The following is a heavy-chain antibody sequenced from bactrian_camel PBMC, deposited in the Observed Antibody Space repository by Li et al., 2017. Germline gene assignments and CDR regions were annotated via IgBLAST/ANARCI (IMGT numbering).Heavy chain of an antibody. V-gene: IGHV3S53*01. CDR2: IDSDGST. J-gene: IGHJ4*01. Sequence: HVQLVESGGGSVQTGGSLRLSFEASGNSYRGLCMGWFRQAPGKEREGVAAIDSDGSTSYADSVKGRFTISKDNAKNTLYMQMNSLKPEDTGMYYCAAATSCSGYYADQYTYWGQGTQVTVS. D-gene: IGHD1*01. CDR3: AAATSCSGYYADQYTY. CDR1: GNSYRGLC.